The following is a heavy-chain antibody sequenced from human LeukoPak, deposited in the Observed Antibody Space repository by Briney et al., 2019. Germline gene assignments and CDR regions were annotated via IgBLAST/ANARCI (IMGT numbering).Heavy chain of an antibody. Sequence: GGSLRLSCAASGFVSNDYAMHWVRQAPGKGLEWVSGISYNSANMGYADSVKGRFTISRDKDTNSLYLQMNSLRAEDTALYYCAKDIATGNRLYYFDYWGQGTLVTVSS. CDR3: AKDIATGNRLYYFDY. D-gene: IGHD1-14*01. V-gene: IGHV3-9*02. CDR1: GFVSNDYA. J-gene: IGHJ4*02. CDR2: ISYNSANM.